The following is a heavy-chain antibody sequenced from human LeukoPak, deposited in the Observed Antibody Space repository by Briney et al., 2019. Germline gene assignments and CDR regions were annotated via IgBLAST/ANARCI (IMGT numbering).Heavy chain of an antibody. Sequence: NPSETLSLTCTVSGGSISSFYWSWIRQPPGKGLEWIGCIYYSGSANYNPSLKSRVTISVDTSKKQFSLKLTSVTAADTAVYFCARETSSYPYYFDYWGQGTLVTVSS. V-gene: IGHV4-59*01. CDR1: GGSISSFY. CDR3: ARETSSYPYYFDY. CDR2: IYYSGSA. D-gene: IGHD2-2*02. J-gene: IGHJ4*02.